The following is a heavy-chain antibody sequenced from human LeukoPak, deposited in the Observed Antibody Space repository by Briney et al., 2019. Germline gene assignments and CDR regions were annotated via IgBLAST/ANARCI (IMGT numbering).Heavy chain of an antibody. J-gene: IGHJ6*04. CDR3: AELGITMIGSV. V-gene: IGHV3-21*01. CDR2: ISSSSSYI. D-gene: IGHD3-10*02. CDR1: GFTFSSYS. Sequence: GGSLRLSCAASGFTFSSYSMNWVRQAPGKGLEWVSSISSSSSYIYYADSVEGRFTISRDNAKNSLYLQMNSLRAEDTAVYYCAELGITMIGSVWGKGTTVTISS.